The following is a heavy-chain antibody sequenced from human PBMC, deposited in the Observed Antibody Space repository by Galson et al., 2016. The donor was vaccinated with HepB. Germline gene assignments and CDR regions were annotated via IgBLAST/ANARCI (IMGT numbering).Heavy chain of an antibody. CDR3: ARNYGGHNWFDP. CDR2: IYHSGST. J-gene: IGHJ5*02. V-gene: IGHV4-4*02. D-gene: IGHD4-23*01. CDR1: GGSISSSIW. Sequence: SETLSLTCAVSGGSISSSIWWSWVRQPPGKGLEWIGEIYHSGSTNYHPSLKSRVTISVDKSKNQFSLKLSSVTAADTAGYYCARNYGGHNWFDPWGQGTLVTVAA.